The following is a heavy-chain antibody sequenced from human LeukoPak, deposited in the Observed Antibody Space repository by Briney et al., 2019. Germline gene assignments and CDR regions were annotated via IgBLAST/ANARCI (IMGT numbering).Heavy chain of an antibody. CDR2: ISYDGSNK. Sequence: GGSLRLSCAASGFTFSSYAMHWVRQAPGKGLEWVAVISYDGSNKYYADSVKGRFTISRDNSKNTLFLQMNSLRAEDTAVYYCARDRSPDNGYYDYWGQGTLVTVSS. CDR3: ARDRSPDNGYYDY. CDR1: GFTFSSYA. V-gene: IGHV3-30-3*01. J-gene: IGHJ4*02. D-gene: IGHD1-14*01.